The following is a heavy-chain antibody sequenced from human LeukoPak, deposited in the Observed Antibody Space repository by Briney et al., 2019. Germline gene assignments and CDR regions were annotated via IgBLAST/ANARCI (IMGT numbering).Heavy chain of an antibody. D-gene: IGHD3-22*01. CDR2: ITGSGGST. CDR3: AKVGIVVVIHFDY. V-gene: IGHV3-23*01. Sequence: GGSLRLSCAASGFTFSNYGMNWVRQAPGKGLEWVSGITGSGGSTYYADSVKGRFTISRDNSKNTLYLQMNSLRAEDTAVYYCAKVGIVVVIHFDYWGQGTLVTVSS. J-gene: IGHJ4*02. CDR1: GFTFSNYG.